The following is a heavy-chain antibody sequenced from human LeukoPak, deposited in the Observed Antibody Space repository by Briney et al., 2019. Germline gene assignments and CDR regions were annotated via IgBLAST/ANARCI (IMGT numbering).Heavy chain of an antibody. J-gene: IGHJ4*02. Sequence: SKTLSLTCAVYGGSFSGYYWSWIRQPPGKGLEWIGEINHSGSTNYNPSLKSRVTISVDTSKNQFSLKLSSVTAADTAVYYCARLSIAVAGTHADYWGQGTLVTVSS. CDR2: INHSGST. V-gene: IGHV4-34*01. CDR1: GGSFSGYY. CDR3: ARLSIAVAGTHADY. D-gene: IGHD6-19*01.